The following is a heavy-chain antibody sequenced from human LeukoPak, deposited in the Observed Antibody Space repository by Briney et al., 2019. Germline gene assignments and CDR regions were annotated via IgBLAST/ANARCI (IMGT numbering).Heavy chain of an antibody. J-gene: IGHJ4*02. V-gene: IGHV6-1*01. CDR1: GDSVSSNSAA. CDR3: ARSLGYCSGGSCYPHDNFDY. CDR2: TYYRSKWYN. Sequence: SQTLSLTCAISGDSVSSNSAAWNWIRQSPSRGLEWLGRTYYRSKWYNDYAVSVKSRITINPDTSENQFSLQLNSVTPEDTAVYYCARSLGYCSGGSCYPHDNFDYWGQGTLVTVSS. D-gene: IGHD2-15*01.